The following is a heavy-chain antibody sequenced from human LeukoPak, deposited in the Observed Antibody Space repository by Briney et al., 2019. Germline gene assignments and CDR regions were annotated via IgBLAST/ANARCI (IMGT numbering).Heavy chain of an antibody. CDR1: GYSENFYG. Sequence: ASVKVSCKTSGYSENFYGITWVRQVAGQGLEWMGWISAQHGQTEYAPNSQDRVTMTTDTYTNTAYMELRSLRSDDTAVYYCARVPNWGWLRFDGEQYYFDYWGQGTLVTVSS. V-gene: IGHV1-18*01. CDR2: ISAQHGQT. CDR3: ARVPNWGWLRFDGEQYYFDY. D-gene: IGHD7-27*01. J-gene: IGHJ4*02.